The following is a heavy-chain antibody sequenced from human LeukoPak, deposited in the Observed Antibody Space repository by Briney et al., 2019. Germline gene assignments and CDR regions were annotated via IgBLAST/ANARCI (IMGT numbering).Heavy chain of an antibody. Sequence: ASVKVSCKASGYTFTGYYMHWVRQAPGQGLEWMGWINPNSGGTNYAQKFQGRVTMTRDTSISTAYLGLSRLRSDDTAVYYCARERGDGYPFDFWGQGTLVTVSS. CDR2: INPNSGGT. J-gene: IGHJ4*02. CDR3: ARERGDGYPFDF. V-gene: IGHV1-2*02. D-gene: IGHD5-24*01. CDR1: GYTFTGYY.